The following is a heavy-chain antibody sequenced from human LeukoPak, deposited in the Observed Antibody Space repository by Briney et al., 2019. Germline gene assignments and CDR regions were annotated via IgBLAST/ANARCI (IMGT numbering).Heavy chain of an antibody. CDR3: AKVSRRTQLESFDY. CDR2: IRYDGSNK. J-gene: IGHJ4*02. CDR1: GFTFSSYG. D-gene: IGHD6-6*01. V-gene: IGHV3-30*02. Sequence: GGSLRLSCAASGFTFSSYGMHWVRQAPGKGLEWVAFIRYDGSNKYYADFVKGRFTISRDNSKNTLYLQMNSLRAEDTAMYYCAKVSRRTQLESFDYWGQGTLVSVSS.